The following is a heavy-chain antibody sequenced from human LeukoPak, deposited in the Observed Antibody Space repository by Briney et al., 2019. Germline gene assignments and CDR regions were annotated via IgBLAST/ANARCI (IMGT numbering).Heavy chain of an antibody. CDR1: GYTFTGYY. V-gene: IGHV1-2*04. CDR3: AREGWPYYDSSGYYFDY. J-gene: IGHJ4*02. CDR2: INPNSGGT. D-gene: IGHD3-22*01. Sequence: ASVKVSCKASGYTFTGYYMHWVRQAPGQGLEWMGWINPNSGGTNYAQKFQGWVTMTRDTSISTAYMELSRLRSDDTAVYYCAREGWPYYDSSGYYFDYWGQGTLVTVSS.